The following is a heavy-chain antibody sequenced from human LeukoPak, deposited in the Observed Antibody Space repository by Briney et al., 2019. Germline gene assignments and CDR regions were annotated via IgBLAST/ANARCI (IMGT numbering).Heavy chain of an antibody. CDR3: ARYFDYGGNSRVFQH. CDR1: DDSITMYY. Sequence: PSETLSLTCTVSDDSITMYYWTWIRQPPGKGLEWIGEINHGGSTNYDPSLKSRVTISIDTAKNQFSLKMSSVTAADTAVYFCARYFDYGGNSRVFQHWGQGTLVTVSS. D-gene: IGHD4-23*01. V-gene: IGHV4-34*01. J-gene: IGHJ1*01. CDR2: INHGGST.